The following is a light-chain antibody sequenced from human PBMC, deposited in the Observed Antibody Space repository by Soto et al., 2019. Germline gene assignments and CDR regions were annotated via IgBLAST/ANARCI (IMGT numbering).Light chain of an antibody. CDR3: QQYGSSPYT. CDR2: GSS. J-gene: IGKJ2*01. CDR1: QSVSSTY. Sequence: PGEGATLSCRTNQSVSSTYLAWYQQKPGQAPRLLIYGSSSRATGIPDRFSGSGSGTDFTLTISRLEPEDFAVYYCQQYGSSPYTFGQGTKLEIK. V-gene: IGKV3-20*01.